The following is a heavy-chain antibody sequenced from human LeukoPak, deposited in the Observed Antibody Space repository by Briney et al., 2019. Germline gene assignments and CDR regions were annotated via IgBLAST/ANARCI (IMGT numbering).Heavy chain of an antibody. CDR2: IYPGDSDI. V-gene: IGHV5-51*01. J-gene: IGHJ5*02. CDR3: ARQEYCSGGSCYTWFDP. D-gene: IGHD2-15*01. CDR1: GYRFSSYW. Sequence: GESLKISCKDSGYRFSSYWIAWVRQMPGKGLEYIRIIYPGDSDIRYSPSFQGLVTISADKSISTAYPQWSSLKASDTAMYYCARQEYCSGGSCYTWFDPWGQGTLVTVSS.